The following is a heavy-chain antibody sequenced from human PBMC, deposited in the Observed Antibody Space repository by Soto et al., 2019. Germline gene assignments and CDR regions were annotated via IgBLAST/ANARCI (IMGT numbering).Heavy chain of an antibody. Sequence: SETLSLTCTVSGGSISSGGYYWSWIRQHPGKGLEWIGYIYYSGSTYYNPSLKSRVTISVDTSKNQFSLKLSSVTAADTAVYYCARESGDLVTGTMATYYFDYWGQGTLVTVSS. CDR2: IYYSGST. CDR1: GGSISSGGYY. D-gene: IGHD1-7*01. J-gene: IGHJ4*02. CDR3: ARESGDLVTGTMATYYFDY. V-gene: IGHV4-31*03.